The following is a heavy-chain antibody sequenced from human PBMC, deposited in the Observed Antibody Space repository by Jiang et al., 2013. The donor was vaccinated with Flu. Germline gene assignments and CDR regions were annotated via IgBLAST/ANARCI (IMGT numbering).Heavy chain of an antibody. V-gene: IGHV1-2*02. Sequence: GAEVKKPGASVKVSCKASGYTFTGYYMHWVRQAPGQGLEWMGWINPNSGGTNYAQKFQGRVTMTRDTSISTAYMELSRLRSDDTAVYYCARSVIVVVPAAIHAFDIWGQGTMVTVSS. CDR1: GYTFTGYY. D-gene: IGHD2-2*01. CDR3: ARSVIVVVPAAIHAFDI. J-gene: IGHJ3*02. CDR2: INPNSGGT.